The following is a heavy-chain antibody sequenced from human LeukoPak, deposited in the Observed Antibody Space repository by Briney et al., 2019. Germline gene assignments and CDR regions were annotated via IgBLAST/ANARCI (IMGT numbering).Heavy chain of an antibody. Sequence: TGRSLRLSCAASGFTFSSYWMSWVRQAPGKGLEWVANIKQDGSEKYYVDSVKGRFTISRDNAKNSLYLQMNSLRAEDTAVYYCARDHYDILTGPDYWGQGTLVTVSS. J-gene: IGHJ4*02. V-gene: IGHV3-7*03. CDR1: GFTFSSYW. D-gene: IGHD3-9*01. CDR3: ARDHYDILTGPDY. CDR2: IKQDGSEK.